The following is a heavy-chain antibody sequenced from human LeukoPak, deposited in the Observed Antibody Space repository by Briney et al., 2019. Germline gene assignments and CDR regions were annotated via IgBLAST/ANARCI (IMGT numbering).Heavy chain of an antibody. CDR2: IYTSGST. Sequence: SETLSLTCTVSGGSISSSSYYWSWIRQPAGKGLEWIGRIYTSGSTNYNPSLKSRVTMSVDTSKNQFSLKLSSVTAADTAVYYCARETSSSSHHYYYYYMDVWGKGTTVTISS. CDR1: GGSISSSSYY. D-gene: IGHD6-13*01. V-gene: IGHV4-61*02. CDR3: ARETSSSSHHYYYYYMDV. J-gene: IGHJ6*03.